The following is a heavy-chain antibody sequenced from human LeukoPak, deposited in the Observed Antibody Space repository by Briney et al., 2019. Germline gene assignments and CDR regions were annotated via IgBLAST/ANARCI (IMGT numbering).Heavy chain of an antibody. CDR1: GFTFSNAW. CDR2: IKSKTDGGTT. J-gene: IGHJ4*02. V-gene: IGHV3-15*01. D-gene: IGHD2-21*02. Sequence: PGGSLRLSCAASGFTFSNAWMSWVRQAPGKGQEWVGRIKSKTDGGTTDYAAPVKGRFTISRDNSRNILYLQMNSLRAEDTAVYYCARDRGAYCGGDCYFGYFDYWGQGTLATVSS. CDR3: ARDRGAYCGGDCYFGYFDY.